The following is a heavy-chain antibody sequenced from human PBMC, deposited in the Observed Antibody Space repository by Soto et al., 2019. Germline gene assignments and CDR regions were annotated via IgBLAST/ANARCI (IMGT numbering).Heavy chain of an antibody. CDR3: TTDPVTMIVVVPSSG. J-gene: IGHJ4*02. D-gene: IGHD3-22*01. Sequence: GGSLRLSCGASGFTVSGNSLSWVRQAPGEGQGLRRGLEWVGRIKSKTDGGTTDYAAPVKGRFTISRDDSKNTLYLQMNSLKTEDTAVYYCTTDPVTMIVVVPSSGWGQGTLVTVSS. V-gene: IGHV3-15*01. CDR2: IKSKTDGGTT. CDR1: GFTVSGNS.